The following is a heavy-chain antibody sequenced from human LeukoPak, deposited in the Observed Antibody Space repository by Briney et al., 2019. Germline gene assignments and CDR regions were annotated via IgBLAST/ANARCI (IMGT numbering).Heavy chain of an antibody. CDR2: INPSGGST. CDR1: GYSFTSYY. J-gene: IGHJ4*02. Sequence: ASVKVSCKASGYSFTSYYMHWVRQAPGQGLEWMGIINPSGGSTSYAQKFQGRVTMTRDMSTSTVSMELSSLRSEDTAVYYCARSGHIRLWDLPTPFDFWGQGTLVTVSS. V-gene: IGHV1-46*01. CDR3: ARSGHIRLWDLPTPFDF. D-gene: IGHD1-26*01.